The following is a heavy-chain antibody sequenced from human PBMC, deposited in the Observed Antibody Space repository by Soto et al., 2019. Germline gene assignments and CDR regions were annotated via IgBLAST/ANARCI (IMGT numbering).Heavy chain of an antibody. V-gene: IGHV3-30*18. J-gene: IGHJ4*02. CDR3: AKTRCDYCANDLSFDY. CDR2: ISYDGSNK. CDR1: GFTFSSYG. D-gene: IGHD5-12*01. Sequence: QVQLVESGGGVVQPGRSLRLSCAASGFTFSSYGMHWVRQAPGKGLEWVAVISYDGSNKYYADSVKGRFTISRDNSKNTLYLQMNSLRAEDTAVYYCAKTRCDYCANDLSFDYWGQGTLVTVSS.